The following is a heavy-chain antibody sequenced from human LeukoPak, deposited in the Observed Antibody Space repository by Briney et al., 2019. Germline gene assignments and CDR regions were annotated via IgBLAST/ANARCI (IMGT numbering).Heavy chain of an antibody. J-gene: IGHJ5*02. Sequence: ASVKVSCTASGYSFSDYYIHWLRQAPGQGLKWMGWINPKSGGTNYAQNFQGRITMTRDTSSTTVYMELTRLRSDDTAVYYCARPLGTLKEYWWFDPWGQGTLVTVSS. D-gene: IGHD2/OR15-2a*01. CDR3: ARPLGTLKEYWWFDP. V-gene: IGHV1-2*02. CDR2: INPKSGGT. CDR1: GYSFSDYY.